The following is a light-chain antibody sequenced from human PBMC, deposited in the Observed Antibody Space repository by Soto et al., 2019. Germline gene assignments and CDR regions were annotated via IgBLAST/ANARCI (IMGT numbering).Light chain of an antibody. V-gene: IGLV1-36*01. Sequence: QSVLTQSPSVSGAPRQSVNISCSGNNSNIGSNAVHWYQQLPGKAPKLLMYYNDMLPSGVSDRFSGSKSGTSASLAISGLQPEDEGDYYCATWDDRLTAWVFGVGTKVTVL. CDR2: YND. J-gene: IGLJ3*02. CDR1: NSNIGSNA. CDR3: ATWDDRLTAWV.